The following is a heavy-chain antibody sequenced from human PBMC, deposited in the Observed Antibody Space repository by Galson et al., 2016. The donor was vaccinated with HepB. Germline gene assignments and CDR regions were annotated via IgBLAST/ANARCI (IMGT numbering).Heavy chain of an antibody. CDR3: ARATSIVVVTPPC. CDR2: ISVRGGNT. J-gene: IGHJ4*02. V-gene: IGHV3-23*01. Sequence: SLRLSCAASGFTFSSYAMTWVRQAPGKGLEWVSTISVRGGNTFYADSVKGRFTISRDNSKNMLHLQMNSLRAEDTAVYYCARATSIVVVTPPCWGRGTLVTVSS. D-gene: IGHD2-21*02. CDR1: GFTFSSYA.